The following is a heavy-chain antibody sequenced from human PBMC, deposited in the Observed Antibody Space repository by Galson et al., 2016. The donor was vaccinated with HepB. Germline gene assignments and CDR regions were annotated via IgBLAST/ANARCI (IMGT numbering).Heavy chain of an antibody. CDR2: ISSRGTTI. CDR3: AREPVRLDDLLTGPPKNPAY. CDR1: GFTFSRYE. J-gene: IGHJ4*02. D-gene: IGHD3-9*01. V-gene: IGHV3-48*03. Sequence: SLRLSCAASGFTFSRYEMNWVRQAPGKGLEWVSDISSRGTTIYYADSAKGRFPISRDNAKNSLHLQMNSLRAEDTAVYYGAREPVRLDDLLTGPPKNPAYWGQGTLVTVSA.